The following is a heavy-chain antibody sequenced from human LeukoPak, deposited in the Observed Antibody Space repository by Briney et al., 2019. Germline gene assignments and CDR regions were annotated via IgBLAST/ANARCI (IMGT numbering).Heavy chain of an antibody. V-gene: IGHV3-23*01. D-gene: IGHD6-19*01. CDR3: ARDSSSGWYGY. CDR2: ISGSGGST. CDR1: GFTFSSYA. J-gene: IGHJ4*02. Sequence: GGSLRLSCAASGFTFSSYAMSWVRQAPGKGLEWVSGISGSGGSTFYADSVKGRFTISRDNSKNTLYLQMNSLRAEDTAVYYCARDSSSGWYGYWGQGTLVTVSS.